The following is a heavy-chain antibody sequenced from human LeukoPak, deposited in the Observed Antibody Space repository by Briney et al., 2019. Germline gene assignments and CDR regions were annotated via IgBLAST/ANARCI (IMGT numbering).Heavy chain of an antibody. Sequence: GGSLRLSCAASWFTFSTYWMHWVRQAPGKGLVWVSRINKDESSITYADSVKGRFTISRDNPKNTLYLQMNSLRVEDTAVYYCARVHWGNYYLNAFDIWGQGTMVTVSS. CDR2: INKDESSI. CDR3: ARVHWGNYYLNAFDI. J-gene: IGHJ3*02. V-gene: IGHV3-74*01. D-gene: IGHD3-10*01. CDR1: WFTFSTYW.